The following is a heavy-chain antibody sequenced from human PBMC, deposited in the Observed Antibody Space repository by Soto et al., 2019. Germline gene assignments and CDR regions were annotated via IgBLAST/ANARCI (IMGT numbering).Heavy chain of an antibody. CDR1: GFTFDDYA. CDR2: ISWNSGTI. CDR3: AKNVRDSGWYRYFDL. Sequence: DVQLVESGGDLVQPGRSLRLSCAASGFTFDDYAMHWIRQAPGKGLEWVSGISWNSGTIGYAGSVKGRFTISRDNAKNSLYLQMNSLRPEDTALYYCAKNVRDSGWYRYFDLWGRGTLVTVSS. J-gene: IGHJ2*01. D-gene: IGHD6-19*01. V-gene: IGHV3-9*01.